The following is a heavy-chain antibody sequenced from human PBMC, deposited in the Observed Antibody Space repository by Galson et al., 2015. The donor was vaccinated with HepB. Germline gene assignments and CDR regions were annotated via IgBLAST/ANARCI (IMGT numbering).Heavy chain of an antibody. D-gene: IGHD1-26*01. V-gene: IGHV3-15*01. J-gene: IGHJ6*02. Sequence: SLRLSCAASGFPFNNAWMTWVRQAPGMGLEWVGRIKSKTDGETTDYAAPVKGRFTISRDDSKNRLYLQMNSLRAEDAAIYFCAKSGAVGATGHAWGTYGTDVWGQGTTVTVSS. CDR1: GFPFNNAW. CDR3: AKSGAVGATGHAWGTYGTDV. CDR2: IKSKTDGETT.